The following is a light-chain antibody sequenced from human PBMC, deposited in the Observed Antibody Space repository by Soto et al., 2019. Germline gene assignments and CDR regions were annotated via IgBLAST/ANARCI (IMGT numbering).Light chain of an antibody. Sequence: QPVLTQSPSASASLGASVKLTCTLSSGHSTYAIAWHQQQPEKGPRFLMRLNFDGTHTKGDGIPDRFSGSSSGAERYLTISRLQSEDEADYYCQTWGTGIQVVFGGGTKVTVL. V-gene: IGLV4-69*01. CDR2: LNFDGTH. CDR3: QTWGTGIQVV. CDR1: SGHSTYA. J-gene: IGLJ2*01.